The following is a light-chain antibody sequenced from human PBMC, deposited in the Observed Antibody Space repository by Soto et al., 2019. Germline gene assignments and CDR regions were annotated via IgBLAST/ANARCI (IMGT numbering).Light chain of an antibody. CDR3: AAWDDSLNGVV. Sequence: QSVLTQPPSASGTPGQRVTISCSGSSSNIGSNSVNWYQQLPGTAPKLLMYSSNQRPSGVPDRFSGSKSGTSASLAISGLQSEDEAHYYCAAWDDSLNGVVFGGGTKLTFL. V-gene: IGLV1-44*01. CDR1: SSNIGSNS. J-gene: IGLJ2*01. CDR2: SSN.